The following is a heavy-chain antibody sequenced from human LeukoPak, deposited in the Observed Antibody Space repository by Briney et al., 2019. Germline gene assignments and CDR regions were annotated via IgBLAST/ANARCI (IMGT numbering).Heavy chain of an antibody. CDR2: INPNSGGT. D-gene: IGHD6-6*01. CDR3: ARALSNSRLYYFDY. Sequence: ASVKVSCKASGYTFTSYFIHWVGQAPGQGLEWVGWINPNSGGTNDAQKFQGRVTMTRDTYIRAAYMELSSLRSDDAAVYYCARALSNSRLYYFDYWGQGTLVTVSS. V-gene: IGHV1-2*02. CDR1: GYTFTSYF. J-gene: IGHJ4*02.